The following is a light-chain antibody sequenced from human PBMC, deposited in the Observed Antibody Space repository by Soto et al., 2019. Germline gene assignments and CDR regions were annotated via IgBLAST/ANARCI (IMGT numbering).Light chain of an antibody. CDR2: RTS. Sequence: EIVMTQSPATLSVSPGERATLSCRASQSISSNLAWYQQKPGQAPRLLMFRTSSRATGFPARFSGSGSGTEFNLTISSLQSEDFATYYCQQLRMYPSTFGGGTKVDIK. CDR1: QSISSN. CDR3: QQLRMYPST. V-gene: IGKV3-15*01. J-gene: IGKJ4*01.